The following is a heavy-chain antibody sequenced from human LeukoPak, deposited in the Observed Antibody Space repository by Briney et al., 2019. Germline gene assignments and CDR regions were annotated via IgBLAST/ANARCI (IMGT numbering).Heavy chain of an antibody. Sequence: NTGGSLRLSCAASGFTFSSYSMTWVRQAPGKGLEWVSSISSSSSYIYYADSVKGRFTISRDNAKNSLYLQMNSLRAEDTAVYYCASLTLLRPFDYWGQGTLVTVSS. V-gene: IGHV3-21*01. D-gene: IGHD2-15*01. CDR2: ISSSSSYI. CDR3: ASLTLLRPFDY. J-gene: IGHJ4*02. CDR1: GFTFSSYS.